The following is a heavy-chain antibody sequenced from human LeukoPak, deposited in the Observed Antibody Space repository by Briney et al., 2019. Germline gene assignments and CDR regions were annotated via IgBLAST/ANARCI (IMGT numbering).Heavy chain of an antibody. CDR2: ISGSGGST. CDR1: GFTFSSYA. D-gene: IGHD5-12*01. J-gene: IGHJ4*02. V-gene: IGHV3-23*01. CDR3: AKSGRDGYNYYFDY. Sequence: PGGSLRLSCAASGFTFSSYAMSWVRQAPGKGLEWVSAISGSGGSTYYADSVKGRFTISRDNSKNTLYLQMNSLRAEGTAVYYCAKSGRDGYNYYFDYWGQGTLVTVSS.